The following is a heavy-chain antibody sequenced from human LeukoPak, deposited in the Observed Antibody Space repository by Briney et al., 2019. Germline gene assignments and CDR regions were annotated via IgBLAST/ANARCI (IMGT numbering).Heavy chain of an antibody. CDR1: GFTFNDAW. D-gene: IGHD3-3*01. J-gene: IGHJ4*02. CDR3: ARGHVVLRFLEWLGKGYFDY. V-gene: IGHV3-21*01. CDR2: ISSSSSYI. Sequence: PGGSLRLSCAASGFTFNDAWMNWVRQAPGKGLEWVSSISSSSSYIYYADSVRGRFTISRDNAKNSLYLQMNRLRAEDTAVYYCARGHVVLRFLEWLGKGYFDYWGQGTLVTVSS.